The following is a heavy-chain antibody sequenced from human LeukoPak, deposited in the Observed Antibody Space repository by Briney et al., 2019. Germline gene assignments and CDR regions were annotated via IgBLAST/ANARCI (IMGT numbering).Heavy chain of an antibody. J-gene: IGHJ4*02. Sequence: SETLSLTCTVSGGSISSHYWSWIRQPPGKGLEWIGYIYYSGSTYYNPSLKSRVTISVDTSKNQFSLKLSSVTAADTAVYYCARDGRDGYNLRFDYWGQGTLVTVSS. CDR1: GGSISSHY. CDR3: ARDGRDGYNLRFDY. D-gene: IGHD5-24*01. CDR2: IYYSGST. V-gene: IGHV4-59*11.